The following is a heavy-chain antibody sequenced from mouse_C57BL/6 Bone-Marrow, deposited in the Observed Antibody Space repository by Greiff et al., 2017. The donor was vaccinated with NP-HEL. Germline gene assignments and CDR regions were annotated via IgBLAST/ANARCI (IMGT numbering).Heavy chain of an antibody. D-gene: IGHD4-1*02. J-gene: IGHJ1*03. CDR2: IWSGGST. CDR3: ARKGNWDVWYFDV. Sequence: VKLVESGPGLVQPSQSLSITCTVSGFSLTSYGVHWVRQSPGKGLEWLGVIWSGGSTDYNAAFISRLSISKDNSKSQVFFKMNSLQADDTAIYYCARKGNWDVWYFDVWGTGTTVTVSS. V-gene: IGHV2-2*01. CDR1: GFSLTSYG.